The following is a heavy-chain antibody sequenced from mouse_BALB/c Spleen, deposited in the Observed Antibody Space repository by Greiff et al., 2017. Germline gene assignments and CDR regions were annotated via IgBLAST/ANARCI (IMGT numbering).Heavy chain of an antibody. CDR3: TRNGGYRYDEYAMDY. CDR1: GYTFTSYW. J-gene: IGHJ4*01. CDR2: IYPSDSYT. Sequence: QVQLQQPGAELVRPGASVKLSCKASGYTFTSYWINWVKQRPGQGLEWIGNIYPSDSYTNYNQKFKDKATLTVDKSSSTAYMQLSSPTSEDSAVYYCTRNGGYRYDEYAMDYWGQGTSVTVSS. V-gene: IGHV1-69*02. D-gene: IGHD2-14*01.